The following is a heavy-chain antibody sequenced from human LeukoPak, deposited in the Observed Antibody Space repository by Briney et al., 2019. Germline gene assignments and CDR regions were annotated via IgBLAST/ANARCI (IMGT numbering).Heavy chain of an antibody. D-gene: IGHD3-10*02. Sequence: PGGSLRLSCAASGSTFSSYEMNWVRQAPGKGLEWVSYISSSGSSIYYADSVEGRFTISRDNAKNSLYLQMNSLRAGDTAVYYCARDDVLSLGISFDLWGRGTLVTVSS. J-gene: IGHJ2*01. CDR1: GSTFSSYE. CDR2: ISSSGSSI. V-gene: IGHV3-48*03. CDR3: ARDDVLSLGISFDL.